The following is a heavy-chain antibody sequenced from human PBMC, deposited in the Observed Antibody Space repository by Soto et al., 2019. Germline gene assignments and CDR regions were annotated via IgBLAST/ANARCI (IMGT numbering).Heavy chain of an antibody. CDR2: AYHGGNI. D-gene: IGHD6-13*01. CDR3: ARDHPYGGRWGFDY. V-gene: IGHV4-4*02. J-gene: IGHJ4*02. CDR1: GDSTSTDDW. Sequence: QVQLQESGPGLVKPSETLSLTCAVSGDSTSTDDWWTWVRQPPGGGLEWIAEAYHGGNIHYNPSRQGRVTMSLHKSKKQLSLKLNLVPAADTAVYYCARDHPYGGRWGFDYWGQRTLVTVSS.